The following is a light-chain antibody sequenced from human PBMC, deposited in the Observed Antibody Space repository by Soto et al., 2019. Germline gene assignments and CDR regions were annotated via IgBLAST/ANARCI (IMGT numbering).Light chain of an antibody. V-gene: IGLV2-11*01. Sequence: QSVLTQPRSVSGSPGQSVTISCTGTSSDFGGYNYVSWYQHHPGKAPKLMIYDVSERPSGVPDRFSGSKSGNTASLTISGLQAEDEADYYCCAYAATLSVFGTGTKVTVL. CDR3: CAYAATLSV. CDR2: DVS. J-gene: IGLJ1*01. CDR1: SSDFGGYNY.